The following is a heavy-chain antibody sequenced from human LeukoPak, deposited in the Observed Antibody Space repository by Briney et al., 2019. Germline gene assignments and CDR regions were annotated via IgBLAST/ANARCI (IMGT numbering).Heavy chain of an antibody. Sequence: GASVKVSCKASGYTFTSYDINWVRQATGQGLEWMGWMNPNSGNTGYAQKFQGRVTMTRNTSISTAYMELSSLRSEDTAVYYCARDDYDILTGYYSGGRDSGWFDPWGQGTLVTVSS. J-gene: IGHJ5*02. D-gene: IGHD3-9*01. CDR2: MNPNSGNT. CDR3: ARDDYDILTGYYSGGRDSGWFDP. CDR1: GYTFTSYD. V-gene: IGHV1-8*01.